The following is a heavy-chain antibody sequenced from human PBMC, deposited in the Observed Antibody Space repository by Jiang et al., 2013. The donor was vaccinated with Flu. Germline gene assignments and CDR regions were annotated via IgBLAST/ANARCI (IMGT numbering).Heavy chain of an antibody. J-gene: IGHJ4*02. D-gene: IGHD2-15*01. CDR2: ISPGGTTI. Sequence: GSLRLSCTASGFTFSSYEMNWVRQAPGKGLEWVSYISPGGTTIYYGDSVKGRFTISRDNAKNSLYLQMNSLRAEDTAVYYCARPGRSGREGYWGQGTLVTVSS. CDR3: ARPGRSGREGY. V-gene: IGHV3-48*03. CDR1: GFTFSSYE.